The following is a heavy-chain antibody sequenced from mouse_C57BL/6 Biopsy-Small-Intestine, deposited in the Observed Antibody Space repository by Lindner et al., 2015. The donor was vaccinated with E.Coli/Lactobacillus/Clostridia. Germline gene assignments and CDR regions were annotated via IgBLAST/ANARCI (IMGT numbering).Heavy chain of an antibody. CDR2: IRPSSGAT. CDR1: GYSFPDYY. Sequence: SVKVSCKTSGYSFPDYYIHWVRQAPGQVFEWVGRIRPSSGATNYARKFQGRVTLTSDTSIRTAYLDLSGLRSDDTALYYCAKAQTASAVDYWGQGTLVTVS. CDR3: AKAQTASAVDY. J-gene: IGHJ3*01. D-gene: IGHD1-2*01. V-gene: IGHV1-77*01.